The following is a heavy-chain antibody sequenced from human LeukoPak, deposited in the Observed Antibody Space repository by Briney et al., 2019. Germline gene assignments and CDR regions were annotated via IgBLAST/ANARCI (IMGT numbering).Heavy chain of an antibody. CDR3: ARGAAYSSNYYFDY. Sequence: ASVKVSCKASGGTFSSYAISWVRQAPGQGLEWMGWISAYNGNTNYAQKFQGRVTITRDTSASTVYMELSSLRSEDTAVYYCARGAAYSSNYYFDYWGQGTLVTVSS. V-gene: IGHV1-18*01. J-gene: IGHJ4*02. D-gene: IGHD6-13*01. CDR2: ISAYNGNT. CDR1: GGTFSSYA.